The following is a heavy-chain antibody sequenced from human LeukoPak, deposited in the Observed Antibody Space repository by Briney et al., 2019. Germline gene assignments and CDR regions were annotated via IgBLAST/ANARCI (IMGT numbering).Heavy chain of an antibody. Sequence: SETLSLTCTVSGGSISSYYWSWIRQPPGEGLEWIGYIYYSGSTNYNPSLKSRVTISVDTSKNQFSLKLSSVTAADTAVYYCAREGGDGPFDYWGQGTLVTVSS. J-gene: IGHJ4*02. V-gene: IGHV4-59*12. D-gene: IGHD5-24*01. CDR3: AREGGDGPFDY. CDR1: GGSISSYY. CDR2: IYYSGST.